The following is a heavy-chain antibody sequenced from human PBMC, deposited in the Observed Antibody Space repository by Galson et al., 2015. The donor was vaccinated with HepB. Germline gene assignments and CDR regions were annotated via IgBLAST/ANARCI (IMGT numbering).Heavy chain of an antibody. CDR3: ARDSFAPWFAY. CDR2: IIPILGIA. V-gene: IGHV1-69*10. Sequence: SVKVSCKASGGTFSNYAISWVRQAPGQGLEWMGGIIPILGIANYAQKFQGRVTITADKSASTAYMELRSLRSDDTAVYYCARDSFAPWFAYWGQGTLVTVSS. CDR1: GGTFSNYA. J-gene: IGHJ5*01.